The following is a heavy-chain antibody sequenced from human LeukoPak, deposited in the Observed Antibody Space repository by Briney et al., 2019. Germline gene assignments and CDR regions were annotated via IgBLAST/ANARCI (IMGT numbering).Heavy chain of an antibody. J-gene: IGHJ4*02. D-gene: IGHD3-16*01. Sequence: GGSLRLSCAASGFTFSSSWMSWVRQAPGKRLEWVANIKQDGSEKYYVDSVKGRFTISRDNAKNSLYLHVDSLRVEDTAVYYCARWGGGFDYWGQGTLVTVSS. CDR2: IKQDGSEK. V-gene: IGHV3-7*04. CDR3: ARWGGGFDY. CDR1: GFTFSSSW.